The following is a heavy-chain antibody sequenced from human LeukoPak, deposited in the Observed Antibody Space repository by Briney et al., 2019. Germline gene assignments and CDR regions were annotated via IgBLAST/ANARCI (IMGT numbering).Heavy chain of an antibody. Sequence: PGGSLGLSCAASGFTVSSNYMSWVRQAPGKGLEWVSVIYSGGNTYYADSVKGRFTISRDNSKNTLYLQMNSLRAEDTAVYYCARGYCSGGSCYPAWFDPWGQGTLVTVSS. V-gene: IGHV3-53*01. CDR3: ARGYCSGGSCYPAWFDP. CDR2: IYSGGNT. CDR1: GFTVSSNY. D-gene: IGHD2-15*01. J-gene: IGHJ5*02.